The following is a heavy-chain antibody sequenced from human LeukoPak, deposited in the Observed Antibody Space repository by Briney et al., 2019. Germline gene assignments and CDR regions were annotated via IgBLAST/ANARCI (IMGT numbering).Heavy chain of an antibody. CDR3: ARDLIAMIGEG. Sequence: EAGGSLRLSCAASGFTFSSYSMNWVRQAPGKGLEWVSSISSSSYIYYADSVKGRFTISRDNAKNSLYLQMNSLRAEDTAVYCCARDLIAMIGEGGGQGTLVTVSS. CDR1: GFTFSSYS. D-gene: IGHD3-22*01. CDR2: ISSSSYI. V-gene: IGHV3-21*01. J-gene: IGHJ4*02.